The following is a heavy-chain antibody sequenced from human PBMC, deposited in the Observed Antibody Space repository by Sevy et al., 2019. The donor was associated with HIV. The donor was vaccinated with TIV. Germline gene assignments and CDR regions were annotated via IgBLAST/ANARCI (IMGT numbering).Heavy chain of an antibody. CDR1: GGSFSGYY. D-gene: IGHD3-3*01. V-gene: IGHV4-34*01. Sequence: SETLSLTCAVYGGSFSGYYWSWIRQPPGKGLEWIGEINHSGSTNYNPSLKSRVTISVDTSKNQSSLELSSVTAADTAVYYCARARYSITIFGVVITAPMNVWGKGTTVTVSS. CDR2: INHSGST. J-gene: IGHJ6*03. CDR3: ARARYSITIFGVVITAPMNV.